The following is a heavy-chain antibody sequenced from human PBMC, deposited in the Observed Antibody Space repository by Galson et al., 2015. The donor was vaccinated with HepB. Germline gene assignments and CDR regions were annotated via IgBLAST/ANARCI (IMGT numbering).Heavy chain of an antibody. CDR3: AIAPRISFGELMQPLTK. J-gene: IGHJ4*02. V-gene: IGHV1-3*04. Sequence: AAKVSCKASGYTFNTGNMHWVRRAPGQSVEGGGWINTGNGHTKYSRTLQGRVTITRDPSASPVYMKLNTVTSTGTALYYCAIAPRISFGELMQPLTKWGLGTLVTVSS. D-gene: IGHD3-10*01. CDR2: INTGNGHT. CDR1: GYTFNTGN.